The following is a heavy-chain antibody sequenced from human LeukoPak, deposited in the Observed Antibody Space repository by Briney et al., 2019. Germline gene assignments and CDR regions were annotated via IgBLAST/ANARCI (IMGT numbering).Heavy chain of an antibody. V-gene: IGHV3-74*01. CDR2: ISTDGSST. CDR3: ASYLTSIPSGMDV. CDR1: GFTFSRYW. J-gene: IGHJ6*02. Sequence: PGGSLRLSCAASGFTFSRYWMHWLRQAPGKGLVWVSRISTDGSSTSYADSVKGRFTISRDNGKNTLYLQMNSLRAKDTAVYYCASYLTSIPSGMDVWGQGTTVTVSS. D-gene: IGHD2/OR15-2a*01.